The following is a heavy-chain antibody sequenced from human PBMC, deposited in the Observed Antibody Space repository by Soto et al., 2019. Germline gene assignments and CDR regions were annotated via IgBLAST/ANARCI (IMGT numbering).Heavy chain of an antibody. Sequence: PSVKVSCKASGGTFSSYAISWVRQAPGQGLEWMGGIIPIFGTANYAQKFQGRVTITADKSTSTAYMELSSLRSEDTAVYYCARDAYYYDSSGYPLSHDAFDIWGQGTMVTVSS. CDR2: IIPIFGTA. D-gene: IGHD3-22*01. J-gene: IGHJ3*02. V-gene: IGHV1-69*06. CDR3: ARDAYYYDSSGYPLSHDAFDI. CDR1: GGTFSSYA.